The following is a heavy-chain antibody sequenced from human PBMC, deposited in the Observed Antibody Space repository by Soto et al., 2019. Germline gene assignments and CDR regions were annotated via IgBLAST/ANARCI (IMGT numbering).Heavy chain of an antibody. CDR2: ISWDGSRT. V-gene: IGHV3-43*01. CDR1: GFKFDDYS. J-gene: IGHJ5*02. Sequence: VKLVESGGAVVHPGGSLRLSCAASGFKFDDYSMHWVRQTPAKRLEWVSLISWDGSRTNYADSVRGRFTISRDSSKNSLYLQMNSLRTEDTGMYYCAAADYGDYPNWFDPWGQGTLVTVSS. CDR3: AAADYGDYPNWFDP. D-gene: IGHD4-17*01.